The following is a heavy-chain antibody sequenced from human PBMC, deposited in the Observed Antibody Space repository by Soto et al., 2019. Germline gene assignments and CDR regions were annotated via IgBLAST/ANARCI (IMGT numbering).Heavy chain of an antibody. J-gene: IGHJ4*02. V-gene: IGHV1-18*01. Sequence: QVQLVQSGAEVKKPGASVKVSCKASGYTFTSYGISWVRQAPGQGLEWMGWISADNGNTSYAQKLQGNVTMTTATSTSNADLELRSLRDDDTAVYYCAREDPPILNWGQGTLVTVSS. CDR2: ISADNGNT. CDR3: AREDPPILN. CDR1: GYTFTSYG.